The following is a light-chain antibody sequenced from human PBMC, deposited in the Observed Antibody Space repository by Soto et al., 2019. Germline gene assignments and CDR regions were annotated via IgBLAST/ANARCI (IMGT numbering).Light chain of an antibody. CDR2: EVS. V-gene: IGLV2-8*01. Sequence: QSVLTQPPSASGSPGQSVTISCTGTSSDVGGYNYVSWYQHHPGKGPKLMIYEVSKRPSGVPDRFSGSKSGNTASLTVSGLQEEDEADYYCCSYAGSDFYVFGTGTKLTVL. J-gene: IGLJ1*01. CDR3: CSYAGSDFYV. CDR1: SSDVGGYNY.